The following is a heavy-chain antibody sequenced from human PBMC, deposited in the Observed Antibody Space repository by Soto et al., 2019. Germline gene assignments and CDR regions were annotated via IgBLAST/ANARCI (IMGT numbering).Heavy chain of an antibody. CDR3: ARDRVAATGSDPIIDSYKGMDV. V-gene: IGHV1-18*01. Sequence: ASVKVSCKASGYIFASYGISWVRQAPGQGLEWMGWISAYNGNTNYAQKLQGRVTMSTDTSTNTGYVELRSLRFDDTAVYFCARDRVAATGSDPIIDSYKGMDVWGQGTAVTVSS. D-gene: IGHD2-15*01. J-gene: IGHJ6*02. CDR1: GYIFASYG. CDR2: ISAYNGNT.